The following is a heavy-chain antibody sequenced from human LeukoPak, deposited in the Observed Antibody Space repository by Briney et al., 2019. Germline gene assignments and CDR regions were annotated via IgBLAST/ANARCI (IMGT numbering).Heavy chain of an antibody. J-gene: IGHJ4*02. CDR3: AICYGDSRPYYDY. Sequence: PGGSLRLSCAASGFTFSNYAMTWVRQGPGKGLEWVSAISGGGDYTLYADAVKGRYTTSRDNSKDTLFLQMSSLMAEDTAVYYCAICYGDSRPYYDYWGQGILVTVSS. V-gene: IGHV3-23*01. CDR1: GFTFSNYA. D-gene: IGHD4-17*01. CDR2: ISGGGDYT.